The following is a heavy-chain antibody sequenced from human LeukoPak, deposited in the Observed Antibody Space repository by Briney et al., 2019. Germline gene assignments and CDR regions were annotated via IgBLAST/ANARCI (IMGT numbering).Heavy chain of an antibody. CDR3: ARDNYCSSTDCYNFDY. CDR1: RFAFSGYG. CDR2: IWYDGSNK. V-gene: IGHV3-33*01. Sequence: GGSLRLSCAASRFAFSGYGMHWVRQAPGKGLEWVAVIWYDGSNKYYGDSVKGRFTISRDTSTNTLYLQMNSLRVDDTAVYYCARDNYCSSTDCYNFDYWGQGTLVTVSS. D-gene: IGHD2-2*02. J-gene: IGHJ4*02.